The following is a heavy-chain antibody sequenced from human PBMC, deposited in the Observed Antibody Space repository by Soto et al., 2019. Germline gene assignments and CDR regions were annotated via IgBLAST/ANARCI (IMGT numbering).Heavy chain of an antibody. D-gene: IGHD1-20*01. CDR2: IYYSGST. V-gene: IGHV4-61*01. J-gene: IGHJ6*02. Sequence: SETLSLTCTVSGGSVSSGSYYWSWIRQPPGKGLEWIGYIYYSGSTNYNPSLMSRVTISVATSKNQFSLKLSSVTAADTAVYYCARVVKTVSYGMDVWGQGTTVTVSS. CDR1: GGSVSSGSYY. CDR3: ARVVKTVSYGMDV.